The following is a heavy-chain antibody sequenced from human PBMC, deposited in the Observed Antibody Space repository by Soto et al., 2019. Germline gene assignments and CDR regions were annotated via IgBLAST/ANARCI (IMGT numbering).Heavy chain of an antibody. CDR1: SASVTSGSYS. CDR2: IYDRGST. V-gene: IGHV4-61*01. Sequence: QVQLQESGPGLVKPSETLSLTCSVSSASVTSGSYSWSWIRQPPGKRLEWIGYIYDRGSTNYNPSLKSRVTISLDTSKNQFSLRLTSVTAADTAVYYCASGVVGATFSDSWGQGTLVTVSS. CDR3: ASGVVGATFSDS. J-gene: IGHJ4*02. D-gene: IGHD1-26*01.